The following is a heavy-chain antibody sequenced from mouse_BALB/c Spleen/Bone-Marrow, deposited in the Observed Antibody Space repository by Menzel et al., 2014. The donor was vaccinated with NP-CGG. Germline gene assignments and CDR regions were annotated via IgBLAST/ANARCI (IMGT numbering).Heavy chain of an antibody. J-gene: IGHJ4*01. Sequence: EVKLMESGAELVKPGASVKLSCTASGFNIKDTYMHWVKQRPEQGLEWIGRIDPANGDTKYDPKFQGKATIAADTSPNTAYLQLSSLTSEDTAVYYCARYLIFYDYDEAMDYWGQGTSVTVSS. D-gene: IGHD2-4*01. CDR3: ARYLIFYDYDEAMDY. CDR1: GFNIKDTY. V-gene: IGHV14-3*02. CDR2: IDPANGDT.